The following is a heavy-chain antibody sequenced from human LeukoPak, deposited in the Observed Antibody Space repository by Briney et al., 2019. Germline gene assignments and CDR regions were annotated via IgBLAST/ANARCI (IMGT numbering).Heavy chain of an antibody. J-gene: IGHJ6*03. CDR1: GYSFTTYD. Sequence: SVKVSCKASGYSFTTYDINWVRQATGQGLEWMGGIIPIFGTANYAQKFQGRVTITTDESTSTAYMELSSLRSEDTAVYYCATQLRAFYYYYMDVWGKGTTVTVSS. CDR3: ATQLRAFYYYYMDV. V-gene: IGHV1-69*05. D-gene: IGHD1-1*01. CDR2: IIPIFGTA.